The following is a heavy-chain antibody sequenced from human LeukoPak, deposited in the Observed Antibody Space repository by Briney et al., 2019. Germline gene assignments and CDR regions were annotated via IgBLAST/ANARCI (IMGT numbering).Heavy chain of an antibody. J-gene: IGHJ4*02. Sequence: GGSLRLSCAASGFTFDDYAMHWVRQAPGKGLEWVSGISWNSGSIGYADSVKGRFTISRDNAKNSLYLQMNSLRAEDTALYYCAKADTKRWFGESAFDYWGQGTLVTVSS. V-gene: IGHV3-9*01. CDR2: ISWNSGSI. D-gene: IGHD3-10*01. CDR3: AKADTKRWFGESAFDY. CDR1: GFTFDDYA.